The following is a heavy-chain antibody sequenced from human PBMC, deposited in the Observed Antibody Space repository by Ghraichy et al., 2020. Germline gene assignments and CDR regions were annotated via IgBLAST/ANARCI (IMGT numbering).Heavy chain of an antibody. CDR1: GGSISSYY. Sequence: SETLSLTCTVSGGSISSYYWSWIRQPPGKGLEWIGYIYYSGSTNYNPSLKSRVTISVDTSKNQFSLKLSSVTAADTAVYYCARDCGTYYYGSGSFGWFDPCGQGTLVTVSS. CDR2: IYYSGST. D-gene: IGHD3-10*01. J-gene: IGHJ5*02. V-gene: IGHV4-59*01. CDR3: ARDCGTYYYGSGSFGWFDP.